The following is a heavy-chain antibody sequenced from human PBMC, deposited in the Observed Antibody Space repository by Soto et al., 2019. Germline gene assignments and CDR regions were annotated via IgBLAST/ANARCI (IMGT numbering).Heavy chain of an antibody. J-gene: IGHJ4*02. Sequence: SETLSLTCTVSGGSIRSSNYCGDWVRQSPGKGLEWIGTICYTGNTYYNPSLKSRVVISVDTSEDQFSLRLSSVTAADTAVYFCARRIPFSDFLDYWGQGTLVTVSS. V-gene: IGHV4-39*01. CDR3: ARRIPFSDFLDY. CDR2: ICYTGNT. CDR1: GGSIRSSNYC. D-gene: IGHD3-3*01.